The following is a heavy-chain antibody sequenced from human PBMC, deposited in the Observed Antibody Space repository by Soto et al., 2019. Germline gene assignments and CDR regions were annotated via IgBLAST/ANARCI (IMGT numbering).Heavy chain of an antibody. V-gene: IGHV4-30-4*01. CDR2: IYYSGST. Sequence: PSETLSLTCAVSGFSISSGDDYWSWLRPPPGKGLEWIGYIYYSGSTYYNPSLKSRVTISVDTSKNQFSLKPSSVTAADTAVYYCSREPADLRGYSYGYFDYWGQGTLVTVSS. J-gene: IGHJ4*02. CDR3: SREPADLRGYSYGYFDY. D-gene: IGHD5-18*01. CDR1: GFSISSGDDY.